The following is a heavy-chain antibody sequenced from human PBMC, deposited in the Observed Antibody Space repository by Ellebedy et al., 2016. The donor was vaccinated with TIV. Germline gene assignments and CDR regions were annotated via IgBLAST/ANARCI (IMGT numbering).Heavy chain of an antibody. V-gene: IGHV1-46*01. CDR1: GYSFSSYS. Sequence: ASVKVSXKASGYSFSSYSMHWVRQVPGQGLEWLGIINPGGGGTTYAQKFQGRVTMTSDTSTSTVYMELSSLRSEDTAVYYCARDCIDLHRSGWQGDFDIWGQGTMVTVSS. D-gene: IGHD6-19*01. CDR3: ARDCIDLHRSGWQGDFDI. J-gene: IGHJ3*02. CDR2: INPGGGGT.